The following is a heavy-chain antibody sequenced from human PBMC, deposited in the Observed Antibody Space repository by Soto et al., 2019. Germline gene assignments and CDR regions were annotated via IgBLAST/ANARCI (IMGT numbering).Heavy chain of an antibody. D-gene: IGHD6-25*01. CDR1: GGSISSYY. V-gene: IGHV4-59*01. Sequence: SETLSLTCTVSGGSISSYYWSWIRQPPGKGLEWIGYIYYSGSTNYNPSLKSRVTISVDTSKNQFSLKLSSVTAADTAVYYCARDGLGSNNMDVWGKGTTVTVAS. CDR2: IYYSGST. CDR3: ARDGLGSNNMDV. J-gene: IGHJ6*03.